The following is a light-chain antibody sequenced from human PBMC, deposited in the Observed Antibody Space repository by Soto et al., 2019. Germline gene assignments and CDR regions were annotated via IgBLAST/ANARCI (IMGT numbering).Light chain of an antibody. Sequence: QSALTQPPSASGSPGQSVTISCTGTSSDVGCYNYVSWYRQHPGKAPKLMIYEVSKRPSGVPDRFSGSKSGNTASLTVSGLQAEDEADYYCSSYAGSNNLVFGGGTKLTVL. V-gene: IGLV2-8*01. CDR2: EVS. CDR3: SSYAGSNNLV. CDR1: SSDVGCYNY. J-gene: IGLJ3*02.